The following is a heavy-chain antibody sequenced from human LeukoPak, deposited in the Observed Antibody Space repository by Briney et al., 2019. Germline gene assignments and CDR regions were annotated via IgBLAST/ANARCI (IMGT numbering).Heavy chain of an antibody. CDR1: GYTITNNY. CDR2: ISAYNGNT. V-gene: IGHV1-18*04. Sequence: ASVKVSCKASGYTITNNYMHWVRQAPGQGLEWMGWISAYNGNTNYAQKLQGRVTMTTDTSTSTAYMELRSLRSDDTAVYYCARERTLGDYYDSSGYLPVYYYYYMDVWGKGTTVTISS. CDR3: ARERTLGDYYDSSGYLPVYYYYYMDV. D-gene: IGHD3-22*01. J-gene: IGHJ6*03.